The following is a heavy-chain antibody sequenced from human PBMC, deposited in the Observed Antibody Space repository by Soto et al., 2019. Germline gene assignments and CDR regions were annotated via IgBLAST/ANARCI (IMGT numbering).Heavy chain of an antibody. J-gene: IGHJ4*02. CDR2: IYYSDST. D-gene: IGHD3-22*01. CDR3: LRAYYGSSGYGLDS. V-gene: IGHV4-59*01. Sequence: GKGLEWIGYIYYSDSTNYNPSRKSRVTISVDTSKNQFSMRLSSVTAADTAVYYCLRAYYGSSGYGLDSWGQRILVTVPS.